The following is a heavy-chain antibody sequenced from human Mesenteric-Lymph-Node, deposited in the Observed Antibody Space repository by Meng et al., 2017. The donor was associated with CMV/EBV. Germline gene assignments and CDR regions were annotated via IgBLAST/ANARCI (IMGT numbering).Heavy chain of an antibody. CDR3: ARPNWYDGRKGAFDI. CDR1: GYSFSRYW. CDR2: INPGDSDP. D-gene: IGHD1-1*01. V-gene: IGHV5-51*01. Sequence: GESLKISCKASGYSFSRYWIGWVRQMSGKGLEWMGSINPGDSDPRYSPSLQGQVTISADKSINTAYLQWSSLEASDTAMYYCARPNWYDGRKGAFDIWGQGTMVTVSS. J-gene: IGHJ3*02.